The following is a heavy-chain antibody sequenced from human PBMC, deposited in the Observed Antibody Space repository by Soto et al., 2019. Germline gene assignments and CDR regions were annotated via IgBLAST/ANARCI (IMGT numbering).Heavy chain of an antibody. D-gene: IGHD3-10*01. CDR1: GGSVRSGSYY. Sequence: SETLSLTCTVSGGSVRSGSYYWSWIRQPPGKGLEWIGYIYYSGTTNYNPSLKSRVTISVDTSKNQFSLKLSSVTAADTAVYYCARGGFLWFGNKATDAFDIWGQGTMVTVSS. J-gene: IGHJ3*02. CDR3: ARGGFLWFGNKATDAFDI. CDR2: IYYSGTT. V-gene: IGHV4-61*01.